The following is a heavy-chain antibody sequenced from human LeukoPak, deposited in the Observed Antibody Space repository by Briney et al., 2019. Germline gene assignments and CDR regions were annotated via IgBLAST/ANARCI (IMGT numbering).Heavy chain of an antibody. Sequence: SGTLSLTCAVSGGSISSSNWWSWVRQPPGKGLEWIGEISHIGSTNYNPSLMSRVTIAVDKSKNQFSLRLRSVTASDTAVYYCARLDYDSSVYHPYNWFDPWGQGILVTVSS. CDR3: ARLDYDSSVYHPYNWFDP. V-gene: IGHV4-4*02. J-gene: IGHJ5*02. CDR2: ISHIGST. CDR1: GGSISSSNW. D-gene: IGHD3-22*01.